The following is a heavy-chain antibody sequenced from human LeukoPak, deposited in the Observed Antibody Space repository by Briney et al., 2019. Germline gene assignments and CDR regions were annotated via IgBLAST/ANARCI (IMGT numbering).Heavy chain of an antibody. CDR3: ATDWSPQIAGIHYDAFDI. CDR1: GFTFSSYW. Sequence: GGSLRLSCAASGFTFSSYWMTWVRQAPGKGLEWVANIRKDGGVKSYVDSVRGRFTISRDNAKNSLFLQMNNLGAEDTALYYCATDWSPQIAGIHYDAFDIWGQGTMVTVSS. D-gene: IGHD2-21*01. J-gene: IGHJ3*02. CDR2: IRKDGGVK. V-gene: IGHV3-7*01.